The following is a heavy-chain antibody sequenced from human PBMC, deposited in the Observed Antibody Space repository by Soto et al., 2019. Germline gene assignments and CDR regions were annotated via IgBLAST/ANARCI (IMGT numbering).Heavy chain of an antibody. CDR1: GFTFSSYG. Sequence: PGGSLRLSCAASGFTFSSYGMHWVRQAPGKGLEWVAVIWYDGSNKYYADSVKGRFTISRDNSKNTLYLQMNSLRAEDTAVYYCARDVWLDSSDMDVWGQGTTVTVSS. D-gene: IGHD6-25*01. CDR3: ARDVWLDSSDMDV. V-gene: IGHV3-33*01. CDR2: IWYDGSNK. J-gene: IGHJ6*02.